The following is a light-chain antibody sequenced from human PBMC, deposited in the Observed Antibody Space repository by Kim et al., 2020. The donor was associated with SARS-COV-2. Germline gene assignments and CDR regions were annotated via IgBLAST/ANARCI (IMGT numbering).Light chain of an antibody. Sequence: QSVTISCTGTRHDVGAYTYVSWYQHHPGKAPRLMIFDVNKRPSGVTDRFSGSKSGSAASLTISGLQAEDEADYYCCSYGGSYTYVFGTGTKVTVL. J-gene: IGLJ1*01. CDR1: RHDVGAYTY. CDR2: DVN. CDR3: CSYGGSYTYV. V-gene: IGLV2-11*01.